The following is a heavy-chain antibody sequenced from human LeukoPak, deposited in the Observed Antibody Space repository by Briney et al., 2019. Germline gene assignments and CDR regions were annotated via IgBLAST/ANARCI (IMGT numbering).Heavy chain of an antibody. CDR1: GFTFSNAW. CDR3: ARESIAVAGAPFDY. CDR2: ISSGSTI. Sequence: KPGGSLRLSCAASGFTFSNAWMSWVRQAPGKGLEWVSYISSGSTIYDADSVKGRFTISRDNAKDSLYLQMNSLRAEDTAVYYCARESIAVAGAPFDYWGQGTLVTVSS. J-gene: IGHJ4*02. D-gene: IGHD6-19*01. V-gene: IGHV3-69-1*02.